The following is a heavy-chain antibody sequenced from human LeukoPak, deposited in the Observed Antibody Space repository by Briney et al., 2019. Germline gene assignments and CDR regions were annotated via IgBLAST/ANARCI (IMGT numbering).Heavy chain of an antibody. CDR2: IRYDGSNK. D-gene: IGHD3-3*01. J-gene: IGHJ4*02. CDR3: ARSDDFWSGYFDY. Sequence: PGGSLGLSCAASGFTFSSYGMHWVRQAPGKGLEWVAFIRYDGSNKYYADSVKGRFTISRDNSKNTLYLQMNSLRAEDTAVYYCARSDDFWSGYFDYWGQGTLLTVSS. CDR1: GFTFSSYG. V-gene: IGHV3-30*02.